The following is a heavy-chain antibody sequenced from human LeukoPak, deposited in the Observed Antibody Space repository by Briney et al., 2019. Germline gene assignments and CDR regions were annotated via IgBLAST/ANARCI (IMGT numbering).Heavy chain of an antibody. Sequence: PETLSLTCTVSRYPILSGYYWDWTRQPPGKGLEWIGTIYRSGSTYYNPSLNSRVTISVDTSKNQFFLKLRSVAAADTAVYYCARGNSRGDYYYLDVWGKGTTVTVSS. V-gene: IGHV4-38-2*02. CDR1: RYPILSGYY. CDR3: ARGNSRGDYYYLDV. CDR2: IYRSGST. D-gene: IGHD4-11*01. J-gene: IGHJ6*03.